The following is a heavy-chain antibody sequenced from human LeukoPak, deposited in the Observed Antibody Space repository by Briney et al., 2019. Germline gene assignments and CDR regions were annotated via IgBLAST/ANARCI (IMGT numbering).Heavy chain of an antibody. CDR1: GFTFSSYA. J-gene: IGHJ4*02. D-gene: IGHD3-22*01. CDR2: ISGIGDNT. Sequence: GGSLRLSCAASGFTFSSYAMSWVRQAPGKGLEWVSSISGIGDNTYYAASVKGRFTIFRDNSENTLFLQMNSLRAEDTAVYYCARAGQYGYYDSSGYYTPYFDYWGQGTLVTVSS. CDR3: ARAGQYGYYDSSGYYTPYFDY. V-gene: IGHV3-23*01.